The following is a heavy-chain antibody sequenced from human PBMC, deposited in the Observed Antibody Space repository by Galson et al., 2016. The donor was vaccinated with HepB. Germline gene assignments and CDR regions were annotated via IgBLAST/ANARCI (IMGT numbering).Heavy chain of an antibody. J-gene: IGHJ2*01. V-gene: IGHV3-21*01. D-gene: IGHD3-10*01. Sequence: SLRLSCAASGFIFSSYSMNWVRQAPGKGLEWVSCISNSSINIYSADSVKGRFTIPSDNAKNSLYLQMNSLRAEDTAVYYCARGPSGVSWYFDPWGRGTLVTVSS. CDR1: GFIFSSYS. CDR3: ARGPSGVSWYFDP. CDR2: ISNSSINI.